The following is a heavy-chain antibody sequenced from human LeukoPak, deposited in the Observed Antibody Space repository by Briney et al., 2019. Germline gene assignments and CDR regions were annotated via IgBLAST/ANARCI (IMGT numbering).Heavy chain of an antibody. D-gene: IGHD3-22*01. CDR1: GFTFSSYG. Sequence: GGTLRLSCAASGFTFSSYGMSWVRQAPGKGLEWVSTISGSGGSTNYADSVKGRFTISRDNFKNTLYLQMNSLRAEDTAVYYCARDLGQYYDTSDNWFDPWGQGTLVTVSS. CDR3: ARDLGQYYDTSDNWFDP. J-gene: IGHJ5*02. V-gene: IGHV3-23*01. CDR2: ISGSGGST.